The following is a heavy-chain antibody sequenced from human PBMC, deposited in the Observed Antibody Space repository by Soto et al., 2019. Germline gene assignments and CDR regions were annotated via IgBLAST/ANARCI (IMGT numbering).Heavy chain of an antibody. CDR2: ISNDGTNT. CDR1: GFIFSNYG. J-gene: IGHJ4*02. CDR3: AEAQDAGTSRMGY. V-gene: IGHV3-30*03. Sequence: QVQMVESGGGVVQPGTSLRLSCAASGFIFSNYGMHWVRQAPGKGLEWVATISNDGTNTNYADSVKGRFTISRDNFRDTLYLQMNSLRVEDTSVYYCAEAQDAGTSRMGYWGQGTLVIVSS. D-gene: IGHD2-15*01.